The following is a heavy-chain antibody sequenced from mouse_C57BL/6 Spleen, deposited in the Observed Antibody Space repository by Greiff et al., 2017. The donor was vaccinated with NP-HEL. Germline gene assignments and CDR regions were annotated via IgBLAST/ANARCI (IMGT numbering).Heavy chain of an antibody. Sequence: VQLQPSGPGPVAPSQSLSITRPVSGFPLTSLGVDWVRQSPGTGLEWLGVIWGVGCTNYNSALKSRLSISKDNAKSQVFIKMNSLQTDDTAIYYCASLTTGKAYWGKGTLVTVAA. CDR1: GFPLTSLG. J-gene: IGHJ3*01. CDR2: IWGVGCT. D-gene: IGHD1-1*01. V-gene: IGHV2-6*01. CDR3: ASLTTGKAY.